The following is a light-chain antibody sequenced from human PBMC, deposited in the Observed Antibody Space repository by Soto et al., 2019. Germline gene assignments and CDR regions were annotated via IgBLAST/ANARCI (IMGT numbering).Light chain of an antibody. Sequence: DIQMTQSPSSLSASVGDRVTITCRASQGISNYLAWYQQKPGKVPKLLIYAASTLQSGVPSRFSGSGSGTDFTLTISSLQPEAVATYFCQKYNSAPELTFGGGTKVEIK. CDR2: AAS. V-gene: IGKV1-27*01. CDR1: QGISNY. J-gene: IGKJ4*01. CDR3: QKYNSAPELT.